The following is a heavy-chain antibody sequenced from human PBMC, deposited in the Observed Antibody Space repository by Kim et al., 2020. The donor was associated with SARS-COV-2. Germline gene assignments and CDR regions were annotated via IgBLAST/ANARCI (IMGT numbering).Heavy chain of an antibody. CDR2: ISWNSRSI. Sequence: GGFLRLSCAASGFTFDDRAMYWVRQGPGKGLEWVSSISWNSRSIDYADSVKGRFTISRDNAKNSLYLQMNSLRVEDTALYYCAKDIAGAGPSYYYYGLDVWGQGTTVIVSS. CDR1: GFTFDDRA. CDR3: AKDIAGAGPSYYYYGLDV. D-gene: IGHD6-13*01. J-gene: IGHJ6*02. V-gene: IGHV3-9*01.